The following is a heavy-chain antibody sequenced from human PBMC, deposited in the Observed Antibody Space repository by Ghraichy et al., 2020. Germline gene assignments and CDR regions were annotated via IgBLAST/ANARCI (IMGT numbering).Heavy chain of an antibody. CDR1: GYTFTSYG. CDR2: ISAYNGNT. Sequence: ASVKVSCKASGYTFTSYGISWVRQAPGQGLEWMGWISAYNGNTNYAQKLQGRVTMTTDTSTSTAYMELRSLRSDDTAVYYCARDYRQYSSSSGWFDPWGQGTLVTVSS. CDR3: ARDYRQYSSSSGWFDP. J-gene: IGHJ5*02. D-gene: IGHD6-6*01. V-gene: IGHV1-18*01.